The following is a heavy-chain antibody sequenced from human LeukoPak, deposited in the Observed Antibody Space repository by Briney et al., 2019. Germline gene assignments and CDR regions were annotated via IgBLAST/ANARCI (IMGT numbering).Heavy chain of an antibody. CDR2: ISWNSGSI. CDR1: GFTFDDYA. J-gene: IGHJ6*02. Sequence: GGSLRLSCAASGFTFDDYAMHWVRQAPGKGLEWVSGISWNSGSIGYADSVKGRFTISRDNAKNSLYLQMNSLRAEDTALYYCAKDRAAAVVYGMDAWGQGTTVTVSS. V-gene: IGHV3-9*01. D-gene: IGHD6-25*01. CDR3: AKDRAAAVVYGMDA.